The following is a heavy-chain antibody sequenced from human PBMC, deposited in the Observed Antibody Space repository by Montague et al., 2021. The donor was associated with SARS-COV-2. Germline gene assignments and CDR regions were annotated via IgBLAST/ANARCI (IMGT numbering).Heavy chain of an antibody. V-gene: IGHV4-31*03. CDR2: IYYSGST. CDR1: GFSLSTSGMC. J-gene: IGHJ4*02. Sequence: LVKPTQTLTLTCTFSGFSLSTSGMCVSWIRQHPGKGLEWIGYIYYSGSTYYNPSLKSRVTISVDTSKNQFSLKLSSVTAADTAVYYCARASGKKTIFGVVISYFDYWGQGTLVTVSS. D-gene: IGHD3-3*01. CDR3: ARASGKKTIFGVVISYFDY.